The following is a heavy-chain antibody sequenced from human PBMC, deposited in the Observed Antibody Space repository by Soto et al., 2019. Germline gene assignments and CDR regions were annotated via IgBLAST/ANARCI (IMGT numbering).Heavy chain of an antibody. Sequence: EVQLVESGGGLVQPGGSLRLSCAASGFTFSNYWMSWVRQAPGKGLEWVANMKEDGSEKYYVDSVKGRFTISRDNAKNSLYLQMKSLRAEDTAVYYCARINSGTYLGDALDIWGQGTMVTVSS. CDR2: MKEDGSEK. V-gene: IGHV3-7*03. J-gene: IGHJ3*02. CDR1: GFTFSNYW. CDR3: ARINSGTYLGDALDI. D-gene: IGHD1-26*01.